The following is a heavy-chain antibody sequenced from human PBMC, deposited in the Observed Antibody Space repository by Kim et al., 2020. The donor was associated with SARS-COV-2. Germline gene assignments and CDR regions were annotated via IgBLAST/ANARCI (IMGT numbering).Heavy chain of an antibody. D-gene: IGHD4-17*01. J-gene: IGHJ1*01. CDR1: GGSISSSSYY. CDR3: ARAEIYGGNSGQYFQH. V-gene: IGHV4-39*01. CDR2: IYYSGST. Sequence: SETLSLTCTVSGGSISSSSYYWGWIRQPPGKGLEWIGSIYYSGSTYYNPSLKSRVTISVDTSKNQFSLKLSSVTAADTAVYYCARAEIYGGNSGQYFQHWGQGTLVTVSS.